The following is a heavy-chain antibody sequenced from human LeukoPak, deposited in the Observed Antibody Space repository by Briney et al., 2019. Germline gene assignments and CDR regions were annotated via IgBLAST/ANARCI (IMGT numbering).Heavy chain of an antibody. V-gene: IGHV3-23*01. J-gene: IGHJ4*02. CDR3: VNFHKPADSSGWTPGVY. CDR1: GFTFSNIP. Sequence: GESLQISFDGSGFTFSNIPLTWVRQAPGRGLEWVSAISGSGGSTYYADSVKGRFTISRDNSKNRLYLQMNSLRPEDTAVYYCVNFHKPADSSGWTPGVYWGQGTLVTVSS. D-gene: IGHD6-19*01. CDR2: ISGSGGST.